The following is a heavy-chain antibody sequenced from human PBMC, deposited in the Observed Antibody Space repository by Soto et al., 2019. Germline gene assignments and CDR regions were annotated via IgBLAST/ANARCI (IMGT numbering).Heavy chain of an antibody. J-gene: IGHJ4*02. CDR3: ARGGLDGTYCGGACYTLDY. V-gene: IGHV3-33*01. CDR2: INFDGSYK. CDR1: GFTFSSYG. D-gene: IGHD2-21*02. Sequence: QVQLVKSGGGVVQPGRSLRLSCAASGFTFSSYGMHWVRQAPGKGLEWVAIINFDGSYKYYADSVKGRFTISRDNSRNTLYLQMDSLSAEDTAVYYCARGGLDGTYCGGACYTLDYWGQGNLVTVSS.